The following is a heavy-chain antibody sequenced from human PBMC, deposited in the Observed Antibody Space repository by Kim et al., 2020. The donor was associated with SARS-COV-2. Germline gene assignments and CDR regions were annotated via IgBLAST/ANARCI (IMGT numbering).Heavy chain of an antibody. D-gene: IGHD2-15*01. CDR3: ARRGGPDY. V-gene: IGHV3-74*01. CDR2: DGSTT. Sequence: DGSTTNYADSVKGRFTISRDNAKNTLYLQMNSLRAEDTAVYYCARRGGPDYWGQGTLVTVSS. J-gene: IGHJ4*02.